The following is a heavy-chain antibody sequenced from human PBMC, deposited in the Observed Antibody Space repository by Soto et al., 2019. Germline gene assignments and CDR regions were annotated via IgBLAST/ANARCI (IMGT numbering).Heavy chain of an antibody. Sequence: GGSLRLSCAASGFTFGSFAMHWVRQAPGKGLEWVAAMSYDGGNNHYADSVRGRFTISRDNYKNTLYLQMNSLRAEDTAVYYCARDPDSSGYYVCEYWGRGTLGTVS. D-gene: IGHD3-22*01. J-gene: IGHJ1*01. CDR2: MSYDGGNN. CDR3: ARDPDSSGYYVCEY. CDR1: GFTFGSFA. V-gene: IGHV3-30-3*01.